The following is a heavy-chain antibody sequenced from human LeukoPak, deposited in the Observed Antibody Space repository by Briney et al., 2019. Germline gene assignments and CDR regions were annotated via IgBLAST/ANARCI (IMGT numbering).Heavy chain of an antibody. D-gene: IGHD5-12*01. CDR3: ARLAQLGRGHSGYDSSDPYYYYGMDV. CDR1: GYSFASYW. Sequence: GESLKISCKGSGYSFASYWIGWVRQMPGKGLEWMGIIYPGDSDTRYSPSFQGQVTISADKSIGTAYLQWSSLKASDTAMYYCARLAQLGRGHSGYDSSDPYYYYGMDVWGQGTTVTVSS. CDR2: IYPGDSDT. J-gene: IGHJ6*02. V-gene: IGHV5-51*01.